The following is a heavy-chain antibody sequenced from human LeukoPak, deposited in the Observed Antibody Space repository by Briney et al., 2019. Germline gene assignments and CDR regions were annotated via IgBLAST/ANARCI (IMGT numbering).Heavy chain of an antibody. CDR2: LYHSDSI. CDR3: ARQHDSYHYYYVDV. J-gene: IGHJ6*03. D-gene: IGHD6-13*01. Sequence: PSETLSLTCAVSGYSISSGYYWIWIRRPPGKGLEWIGSLYHSDSIYYNPSLESRVTMSVDTSKNQFSPKLSFVTAADTAVYYCARQHDSYHYYYVDVWGKGTTVTVSS. V-gene: IGHV4-38-2*01. CDR1: GYSISSGYY.